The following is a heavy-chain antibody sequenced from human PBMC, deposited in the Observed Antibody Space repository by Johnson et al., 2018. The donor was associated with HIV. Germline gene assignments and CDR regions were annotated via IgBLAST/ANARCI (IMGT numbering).Heavy chain of an antibody. J-gene: IGHJ3*02. Sequence: QVQLVESGGGVVQPGRSLRLSCAASGFSFSNFAMDWVRQAPGKGLEWVALISSDGSNKNYADSVKGRFTISRDNSKNTLYLQMNSLRAEDTAVYYCASEYSYGSHDAFDIWGQGTMVTVSS. D-gene: IGHD5-18*01. CDR3: ASEYSYGSHDAFDI. V-gene: IGHV3-30*03. CDR2: ISSDGSNK. CDR1: GFSFSNFA.